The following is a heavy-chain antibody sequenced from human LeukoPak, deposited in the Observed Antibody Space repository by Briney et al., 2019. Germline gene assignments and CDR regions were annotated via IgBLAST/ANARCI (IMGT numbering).Heavy chain of an antibody. D-gene: IGHD1-26*01. CDR3: AKDRSGSYSQGLDY. CDR1: GFTFSSYW. J-gene: IGHJ4*02. V-gene: IGHV3-7*01. Sequence: PGGSLRLSCAASGFTFSSYWMSWVRQAPGKGLEWVANIKQDGSEKYYVDSVKGRFTISRDNAKNSLYLQMNSLRAEDTAVYHCAKDRSGSYSQGLDYWGQGTLVTVSS. CDR2: IKQDGSEK.